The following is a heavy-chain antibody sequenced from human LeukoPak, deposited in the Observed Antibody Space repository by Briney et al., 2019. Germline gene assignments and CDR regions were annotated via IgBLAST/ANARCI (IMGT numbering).Heavy chain of an antibody. CDR2: ISYDGSNK. Sequence: QPGRSLRLSCAASGFTFSSYGMHWVRQAPGKGLEWVAVISYDGSNKYYADSVKGRFTISRDNSKNTLYLRMNSLRAEDTAVYYCARDLSVAVAGPYYWGQGTLVTVSS. D-gene: IGHD6-19*01. CDR3: ARDLSVAVAGPYY. J-gene: IGHJ4*02. CDR1: GFTFSSYG. V-gene: IGHV3-30*03.